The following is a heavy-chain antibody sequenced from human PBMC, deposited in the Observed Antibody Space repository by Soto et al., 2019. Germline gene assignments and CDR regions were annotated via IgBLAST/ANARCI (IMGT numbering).Heavy chain of an antibody. J-gene: IGHJ4*02. CDR1: GYTFISYY. CDR3: ARDHVDTPMTNFDY. CDR2: INPSDAYT. V-gene: IGHV1-46*01. D-gene: IGHD5-18*01. Sequence: QVQLVQSGAEVKKPGASVKVSCRASGYTFISYYIHWVRQAPGQGLESMGLINPSDAYTDYAQKFQGRVTLTRDTSTSIVYMELSSLRSEDTAIYYCARDHVDTPMTNFDYWGQGTLVTVSS.